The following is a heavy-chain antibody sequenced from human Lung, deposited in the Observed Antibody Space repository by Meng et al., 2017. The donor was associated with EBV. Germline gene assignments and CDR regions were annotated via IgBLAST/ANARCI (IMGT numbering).Heavy chain of an antibody. CDR2: IYYSGST. D-gene: IGHD3-22*01. J-gene: IGHJ4*02. V-gene: IGHV4-31*03. Sequence: QVVLQDSGPGLVKPSQTLSLICTVSGGSISSGGHYWSWILQLPEQGLEWIGYIYYSGSTYYKPSLKSRLTISVDTSKNQLSLRLSSVTAADTAVYYCARGLWYYDRGGYFDNWGRGTLVTVSS. CDR1: GGSISSGGHY. CDR3: ARGLWYYDRGGYFDN.